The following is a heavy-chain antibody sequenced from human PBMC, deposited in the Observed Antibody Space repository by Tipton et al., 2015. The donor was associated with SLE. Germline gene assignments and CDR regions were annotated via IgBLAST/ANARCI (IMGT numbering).Heavy chain of an antibody. CDR2: IYYRGNT. CDR3: ARDNLQLRGFDV. CDR1: GGSISSNNYY. Sequence: PGLVKPSETLSLTCTVSGGSISSNNYYWGWIRQPPGKGLEWIASIYYRGNTHYHSSLKSRLTMSVDTSKNQFSLKLSSMAAADTAVYYCARDNLQLRGFDVWGQGTVVTVSS. V-gene: IGHV4-39*07. J-gene: IGHJ3*01. D-gene: IGHD1-7*01.